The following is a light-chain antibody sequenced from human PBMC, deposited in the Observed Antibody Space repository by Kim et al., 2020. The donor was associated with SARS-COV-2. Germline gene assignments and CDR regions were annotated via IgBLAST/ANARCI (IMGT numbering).Light chain of an antibody. CDR2: DAS. Sequence: DIQMTQSPSSVSASVGDGLAITCRASQGISTRLAWYQQKPGQSPKLLIYDASSLQVGVPSRFSGSGSGTDFTLTISSLQPEDFATYYCQQADSFPLTFGGGTKVDIK. CDR1: QGISTR. J-gene: IGKJ4*01. V-gene: IGKV1-12*01. CDR3: QQADSFPLT.